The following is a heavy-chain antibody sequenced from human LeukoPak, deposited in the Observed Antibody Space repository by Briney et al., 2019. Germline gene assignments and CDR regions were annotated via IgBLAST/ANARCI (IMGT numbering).Heavy chain of an antibody. CDR3: ASGSGSYYNVEDYFDY. CDR2: ISSSGSTI. CDR1: GFTFSDYY. J-gene: IGHJ4*02. D-gene: IGHD3-10*01. V-gene: IGHV3-11*01. Sequence: GGSLRLSCAASGFTFSDYYMSWIRQAPGKGLEWVSYISSSGSTIYYADPVKGRFTISRDNAKNSLYLQMNSLRAEDTAVYYCASGSGSYYNVEDYFDYWGQGTLVTVSS.